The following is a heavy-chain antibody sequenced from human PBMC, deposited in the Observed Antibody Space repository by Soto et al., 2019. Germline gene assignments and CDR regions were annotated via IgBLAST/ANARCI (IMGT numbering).Heavy chain of an antibody. V-gene: IGHV4-34*01. D-gene: IGHD2-2*01. Sequence: QVQLQQWGAGLLKPSETLSLTCAVYGGSFSGYYWSWIRQPPGKGLEWIGEINHSGSTNYNPSLKSRVTISVDTSKNQFSLKLSSVTAADTAVYYCARGGKYCSSNSCKTKRFGATKPLDYWGQGTLVTVSS. CDR2: INHSGST. J-gene: IGHJ4*02. CDR1: GGSFSGYY. CDR3: ARGGKYCSSNSCKTKRFGATKPLDY.